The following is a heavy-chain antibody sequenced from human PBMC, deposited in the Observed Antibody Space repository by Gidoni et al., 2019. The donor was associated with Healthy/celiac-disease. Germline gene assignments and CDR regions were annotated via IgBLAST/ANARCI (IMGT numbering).Heavy chain of an antibody. J-gene: IGHJ3*02. Sequence: EVQLVQSGAEVKTPGESLQISCKGSGYSFTSYWIGWVRQMPGKGLEWMGIIYPGDSDTRYSPSFQGQVTISADKSISTAYLQWSSLKASDTAMYYCAIAYCGGDCYLDAFDIWGQGTMVTVSS. CDR2: IYPGDSDT. V-gene: IGHV5-51*01. CDR3: AIAYCGGDCYLDAFDI. CDR1: GYSFTSYW. D-gene: IGHD2-21*01.